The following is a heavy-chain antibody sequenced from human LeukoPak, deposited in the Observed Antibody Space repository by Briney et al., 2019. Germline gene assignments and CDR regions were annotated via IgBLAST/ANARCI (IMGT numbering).Heavy chain of an antibody. J-gene: IGHJ4*02. V-gene: IGHV4-39*07. Sequence: SETLSLTCTVSSGSISSTSYYRGWIRQPPGMGLEWIGSMYYSGSTYYNLSLKSRVTISVDTSKSQFSLKLSSVTAADTAVYYCAREMRSPRGGFDYWDQGTLVTVSS. CDR3: AREMRSPRGGFDY. CDR1: SGSISSTSYY. D-gene: IGHD3-10*01. CDR2: MYYSGST.